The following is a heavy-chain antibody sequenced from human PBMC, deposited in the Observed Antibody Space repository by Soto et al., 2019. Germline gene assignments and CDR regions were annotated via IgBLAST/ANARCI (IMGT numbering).Heavy chain of an antibody. CDR3: ARDVFCGGAPACPDMDV. D-gene: IGHD2-21*01. V-gene: IGHV1-18*04. Sequence: QVVLEQSGGEVKKPGASVKVSCMASGYTFSGYSITRVRQAPGQGLEWMGRISGYNGNTNYARTLRGRLTLTTDTSTSTAYMELRSLTSDDTAVYYCARDVFCGGAPACPDMDVWGQGTTVTVSS. CDR2: ISGYNGNT. CDR1: GYTFSGYS. J-gene: IGHJ6*02.